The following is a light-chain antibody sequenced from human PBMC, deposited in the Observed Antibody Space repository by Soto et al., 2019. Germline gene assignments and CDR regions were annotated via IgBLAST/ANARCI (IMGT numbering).Light chain of an antibody. Sequence: DIHMTQSPSSLSASVGDTVTITCRASQSISSYLNWYQQKPGKAPKLLIYAASSLQSGVPSRFSGSGSGTDFTLTISSLQPEDFATYYCQQSYSTPITFGQGTRLEIK. CDR1: QSISSY. CDR2: AAS. J-gene: IGKJ5*01. V-gene: IGKV1-39*01. CDR3: QQSYSTPIT.